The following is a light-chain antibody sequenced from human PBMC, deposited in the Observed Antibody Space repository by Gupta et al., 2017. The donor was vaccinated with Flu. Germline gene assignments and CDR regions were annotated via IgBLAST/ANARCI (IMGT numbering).Light chain of an antibody. V-gene: IGKV1-39*01. CDR1: QSIGSY. J-gene: IGKJ5*01. Sequence: DIQMTQSPSSVSASVGDTVTITCRASQSIGSYLSWHQLRPGMSPRLLISGATTLEGGAPSRFSGSVSGTEFTLTISDLQPEDLATYFCQQSLTSPITFGQGTRVDI. CDR3: QQSLTSPIT. CDR2: GAT.